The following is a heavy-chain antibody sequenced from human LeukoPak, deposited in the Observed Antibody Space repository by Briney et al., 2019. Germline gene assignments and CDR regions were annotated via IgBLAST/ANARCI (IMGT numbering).Heavy chain of an antibody. J-gene: IGHJ2*01. Sequence: ASVKVSCKASGYTFTDYYIHWVRQAPGQGLEWMGYINPNTGGTHIAERFQGRVTMTTDTFISTAYMELSRLTSDDTAVYYCTRHADYGGNYWYFDLWGRGTLVTVSS. V-gene: IGHV1-2*02. CDR3: TRHADYGGNYWYFDL. D-gene: IGHD4-23*01. CDR1: GYTFTDYY. CDR2: INPNTGGT.